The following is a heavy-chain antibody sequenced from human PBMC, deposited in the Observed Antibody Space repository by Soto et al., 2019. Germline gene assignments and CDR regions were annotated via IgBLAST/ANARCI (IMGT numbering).Heavy chain of an antibody. CDR2: IHPSGST. CDR3: ARDLWGYCGNDCYPLDV. Sequence: PSETLSLTCAVYGESCSGYYCSWTRQPPGKGLEWIGEIHPSGSTYFNPSLQTRVTISVDTSKNQFSLKLNSVTAADTAVYYCARDLWGYCGNDCYPLDVWGQGTTVTAP. V-gene: IGHV4-34*01. J-gene: IGHJ6*02. CDR1: GESCSGYY. D-gene: IGHD2-21*02.